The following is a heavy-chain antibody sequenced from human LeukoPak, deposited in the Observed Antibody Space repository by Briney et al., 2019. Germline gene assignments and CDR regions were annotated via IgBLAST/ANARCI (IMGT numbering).Heavy chain of an antibody. V-gene: IGHV3-15*01. J-gene: IGHJ4*02. CDR3: TDCDAARFDY. D-gene: IGHD2-21*02. CDR2: IFSKTDGGAT. Sequence: GGSLRLSCAASGFTFTNAWMNWVRQPPGKGLEWVGRIFSKTDGGATDYAAPVKGRFIISRDDSKNTLYLQMNSLQTEDTAVYYCTDCDAARFDYWGQGSLVTVSS. CDR1: GFTFTNAW.